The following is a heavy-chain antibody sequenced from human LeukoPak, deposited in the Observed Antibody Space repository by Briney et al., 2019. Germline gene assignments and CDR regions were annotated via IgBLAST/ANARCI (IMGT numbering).Heavy chain of an antibody. CDR3: AREGYCSSTSCYQFDY. CDR2: IYTSGST. CDR1: GGSISSGSYY. V-gene: IGHV4-61*02. D-gene: IGHD2-2*01. Sequence: SETLSLTCTVSGGSISSGSYYWGWIRQPAGKGLEWIGRIYTSGSTNYNPSLKSRVTISVDTSKNQFSLKLSSVTAADTAVYYCAREGYCSSTSCYQFDYWGQGTLVTVPS. J-gene: IGHJ4*02.